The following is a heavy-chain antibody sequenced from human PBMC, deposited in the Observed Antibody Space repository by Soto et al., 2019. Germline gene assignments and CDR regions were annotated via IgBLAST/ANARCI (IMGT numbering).Heavy chain of an antibody. CDR3: ATGRDIVATTPFDY. CDR2: ISYDGSNK. Sequence: GSLRLSFAASGFTFSSYGMHWVRQAPGKGLEWVAVISYDGSNKYYADSVKGRFTISRDNSKNTLYLQMNSLRAEDTAVYYCATGRDIVATTPFDYWGQGTLVTVSS. J-gene: IGHJ4*02. V-gene: IGHV3-30*03. D-gene: IGHD5-12*01. CDR1: GFTFSSYG.